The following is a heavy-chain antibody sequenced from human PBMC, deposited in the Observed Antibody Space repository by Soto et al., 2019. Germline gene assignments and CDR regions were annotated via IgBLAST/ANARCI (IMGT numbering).Heavy chain of an antibody. J-gene: IGHJ4*02. CDR3: AKSPLGEMATD. Sequence: QVQLVQSGGEVKKPGASVTVSCKASGYTFINYHITWVRQAPGQGLEWMAWINTYNGMTDYAQRFQGRVTMTRDTSTSTAYMELRNLGSDDTALYFCAKSPLGEMATDWGQGTLVTVSS. CDR1: GYTFINYH. D-gene: IGHD5-12*01. V-gene: IGHV1-18*01. CDR2: INTYNGMT.